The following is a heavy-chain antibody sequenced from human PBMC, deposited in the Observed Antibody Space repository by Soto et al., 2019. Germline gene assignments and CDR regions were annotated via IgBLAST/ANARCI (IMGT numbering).Heavy chain of an antibody. CDR3: AGGGGVGVAGSAAFDM. V-gene: IGHV1-2*01. Sequence: QLHLVQSGAVVKKPGASVTVSCSASGYPVTAYYMHWVRQAPGLGLEWMGGINPATGAAKYTQTCRGRGNITRDTSTSTVFMEPGGLTFWATGVFYWAGGGGVGVAGSAAFDMWGQGTLVTVSS. J-gene: IGHJ3*02. CDR2: INPATGAA. CDR1: GYPVTAYY. D-gene: IGHD6-19*01.